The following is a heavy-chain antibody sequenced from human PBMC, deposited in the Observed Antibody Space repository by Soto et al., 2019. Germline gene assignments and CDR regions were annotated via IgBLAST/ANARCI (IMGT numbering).Heavy chain of an antibody. CDR1: GGSFSGYY. D-gene: IGHD2-8*02. V-gene: IGHV4-34*01. Sequence: QVQLQQWGAGLLKPSETLSLTCAVYGGSFSGYYWTWIRQPPVTGLAWIGEINPSGSTTYTPSLKSRVTIAVDAPKQQFSLTLPSVGAAARAMYFCAMDQITGLFEVWGQGTLVTVSS. CDR2: INPSGST. CDR3: AMDQITGLFEV. J-gene: IGHJ4*02.